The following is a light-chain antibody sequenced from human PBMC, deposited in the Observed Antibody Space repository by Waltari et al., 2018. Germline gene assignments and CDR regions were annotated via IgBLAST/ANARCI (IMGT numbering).Light chain of an antibody. V-gene: IGLV1-40*01. Sequence: QSVLTQPPSVSGAPGQRVTISCTGSSSNIGAGYDVYWYQQLPGTAPKLLIDGNNNRPSGVPDRIFGSKSGTSASLAITGLQAEDEADYYCQSYDSSLSGVIFGGGTKLTVL. J-gene: IGLJ2*01. CDR2: GNN. CDR1: SSNIGAGYD. CDR3: QSYDSSLSGVI.